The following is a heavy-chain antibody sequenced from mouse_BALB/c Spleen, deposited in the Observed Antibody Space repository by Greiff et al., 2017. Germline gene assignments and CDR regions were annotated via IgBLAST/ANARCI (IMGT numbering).Heavy chain of an antibody. CDR1: GFTFSSFG. V-gene: IGHV5-17*02. CDR2: ISSGSSTI. D-gene: IGHD1-1*01. J-gene: IGHJ3*01. Sequence: EVQLVESGGGLVQPGGSRKLSCAASGFTFSSFGMHWVRQAPEKGLEWVAYISSGSSTIYYADTVKGRFTISRDNPKNTLFLLMTSLRSEDTAMYYCARDYYGSSGTYWGQGTLVTVSA. CDR3: ARDYYGSSGTY.